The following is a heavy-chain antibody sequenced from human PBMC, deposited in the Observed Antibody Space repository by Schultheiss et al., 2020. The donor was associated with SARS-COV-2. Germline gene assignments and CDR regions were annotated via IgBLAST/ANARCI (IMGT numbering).Heavy chain of an antibody. Sequence: SETLSLTCTVSGGSISSSSYYWGWIRQPPGKGLEWIGSIYYSGSTYYNPSLKSRVTISVDTSKNQFSLKLSSVTAADTAVYYCARLTVVVPAATNPVDYWGQGTLVTVSS. D-gene: IGHD2-2*01. J-gene: IGHJ4*02. CDR1: GGSISSSSYY. V-gene: IGHV4-39*01. CDR2: IYYSGST. CDR3: ARLTVVVPAATNPVDY.